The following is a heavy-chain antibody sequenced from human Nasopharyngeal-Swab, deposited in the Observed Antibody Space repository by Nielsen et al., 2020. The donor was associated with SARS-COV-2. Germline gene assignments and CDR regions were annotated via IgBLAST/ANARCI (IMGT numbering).Heavy chain of an antibody. CDR2: INPNSGGT. CDR1: GYTFTGYS. V-gene: IGHV1-2*06. CDR3: ARGPYDFWSDLTGPDY. D-gene: IGHD3-3*01. Sequence: ASVQLSCKASGYTFTGYSMPWVRQAPGQGLEWMGRINPNSGGTNYAQTFQGRVTMTRDTSISTAYMELSRLRSDDTAVYYCARGPYDFWSDLTGPDYWGQGTLVTVSS. J-gene: IGHJ4*02.